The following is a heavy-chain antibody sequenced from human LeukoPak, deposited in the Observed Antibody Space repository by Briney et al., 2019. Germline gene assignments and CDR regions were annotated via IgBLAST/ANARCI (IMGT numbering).Heavy chain of an antibody. V-gene: IGHV3-30*04. CDR1: GFTFSSYA. CDR3: ARDLAGGSGSYYKVGAVDY. J-gene: IGHJ4*02. Sequence: GGSLRLSCAASGFTFSSYAMHWVRQAPGKGLEWVAVISYDGSNKYYADSVKGRFTISRDNSKNTLYLQMNSLRAEDTAVYYCARDLAGGSGSYYKVGAVDYWGQGTLVTVSS. D-gene: IGHD3-10*01. CDR2: ISYDGSNK.